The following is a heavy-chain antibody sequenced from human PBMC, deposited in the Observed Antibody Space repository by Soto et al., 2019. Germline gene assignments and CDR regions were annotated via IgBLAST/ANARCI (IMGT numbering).Heavy chain of an antibody. CDR1: GGTFSSYA. CDR2: IIPIFATA. J-gene: IGHJ6*02. V-gene: IGHV1-69*05. D-gene: IGHD5-12*01. Sequence: QVQLVQSGAEVKKPGSSVKVSCKASGGTFSSYAISWVRQAPEQGLEWMGGIIPIFATAKYAQKFQGRVTXTXXESTSTAYMERSSLRSEDPAVYYCAKGGLQFLRSPGRAMDVWGQGTTVTVSS. CDR3: AKGGLQFLRSPGRAMDV.